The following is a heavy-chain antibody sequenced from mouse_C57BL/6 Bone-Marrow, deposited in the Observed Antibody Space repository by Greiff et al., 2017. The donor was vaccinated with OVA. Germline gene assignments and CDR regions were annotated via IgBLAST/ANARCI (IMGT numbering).Heavy chain of an antibody. J-gene: IGHJ1*03. CDR1: GYTFTSYG. CDR2: IYPRSGNT. Sequence: QVQLQQSGAELARPGASVKLSCKASGYTFTSYGISWVKQRTGQGLEWIGEIYPRSGNTYYNEKFKGKATLTADKSSSTAYMELRSLTSEDSAVYFCARRTTVVATEKYFDVWGTGTTVTVSS. D-gene: IGHD1-1*01. CDR3: ARRTTVVATEKYFDV. V-gene: IGHV1-81*01.